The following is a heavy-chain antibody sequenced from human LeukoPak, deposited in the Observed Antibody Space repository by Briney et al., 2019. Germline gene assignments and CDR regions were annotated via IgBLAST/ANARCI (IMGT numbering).Heavy chain of an antibody. CDR3: ARDLSNYDFWSGYYTKPEFDY. CDR2: ISYDGSNK. Sequence: GGSLRLSCAASGFTFSSYAMHWVRQAPGKGLEWVAVISYDGSNKYYADSVKGRFTISRDNSKNTLYLQMNSLRAEDTAVYYCARDLSNYDFWSGYYTKPEFDYWGQGTLVTVSS. V-gene: IGHV3-30-3*01. D-gene: IGHD3-3*01. CDR1: GFTFSSYA. J-gene: IGHJ4*02.